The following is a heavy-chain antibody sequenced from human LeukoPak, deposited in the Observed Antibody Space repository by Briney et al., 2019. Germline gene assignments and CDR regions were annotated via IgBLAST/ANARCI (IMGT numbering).Heavy chain of an antibody. CDR3: ARVRGEMATDY. D-gene: IGHD5-24*01. V-gene: IGHV4-59*01. J-gene: IGHJ4*02. CDR2: IYYSGST. Sequence: SETLSLTCTVSGGSIGSYYWSWIRQPPGKGLEWIGYIYYSGSTNYNPSLKSRVTISVDTSKNQFSLKLSSVTAADTAVYYCARVRGEMATDYWGQGTLVTVSS. CDR1: GGSIGSYY.